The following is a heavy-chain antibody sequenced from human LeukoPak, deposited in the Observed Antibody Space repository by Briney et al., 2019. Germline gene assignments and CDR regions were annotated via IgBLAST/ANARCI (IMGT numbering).Heavy chain of an antibody. D-gene: IGHD5-12*01. CDR2: IYWNDDK. V-gene: IGHV2-5*01. CDR3: AHPRGYSGYVGFDY. Sequence: SGPTLVKPTQTLTLTCTFSGFSLSTSGVGVGWIRQPPGKALEWLALIYWNDDKRYSPSLKSRLTNTKDTSKNQVVLTMTNMDPVDTATYYCAHPRGYSGYVGFDYWGQGTLVTVSS. J-gene: IGHJ4*02. CDR1: GFSLSTSGVG.